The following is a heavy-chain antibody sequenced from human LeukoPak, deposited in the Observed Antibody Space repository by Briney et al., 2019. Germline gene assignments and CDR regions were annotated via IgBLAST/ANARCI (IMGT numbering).Heavy chain of an antibody. V-gene: IGHV3-33*06. D-gene: IGHD3-22*01. CDR1: GFIFSSYG. CDR3: AKDPYYYDSSDYLRDVRGYFDL. J-gene: IGHJ2*01. Sequence: GRSLRLSCAASGFIFSSYGMHWVRQAPGKGLEWVAVLWFDGSNTYYADSVKGRFTISRDNSKNTLYLQMNSLRAEDTAVYYCAKDPYYYDSSDYLRDVRGYFDLWGRGTLVTVSS. CDR2: LWFDGSNT.